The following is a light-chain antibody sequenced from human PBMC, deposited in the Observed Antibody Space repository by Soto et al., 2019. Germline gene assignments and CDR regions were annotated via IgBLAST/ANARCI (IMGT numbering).Light chain of an antibody. Sequence: DIVMTQSPDSLAVSLGERATINCKSSQSVLYSSNNKNYLAWYQQKPGQPPKLLIYWASTRESGVPDRFSGSGYETDFTLAISSMQAEDVAVYYCQQYYSTPHTFGQGTKLEIK. CDR3: QQYYSTPHT. V-gene: IGKV4-1*01. J-gene: IGKJ2*01. CDR1: QSVLYSSNNKNY. CDR2: WAS.